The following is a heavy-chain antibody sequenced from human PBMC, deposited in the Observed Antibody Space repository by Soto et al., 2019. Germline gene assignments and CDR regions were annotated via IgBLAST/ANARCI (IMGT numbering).Heavy chain of an antibody. V-gene: IGHV4-39*07. D-gene: IGHD5-12*01. CDR2: IYYSGST. Sequence: PSETLSLTCTVSGGSISSSSYYWGWIRQPPGKGLEWIGCIYYSGSTYYNPSLKSRVTISVDTSKNQFSLKLSSVTAADTAVYYCARTPLEMATIIRFDPWGQGTLVTVSS. CDR1: GGSISSSSYY. CDR3: ARTPLEMATIIRFDP. J-gene: IGHJ5*02.